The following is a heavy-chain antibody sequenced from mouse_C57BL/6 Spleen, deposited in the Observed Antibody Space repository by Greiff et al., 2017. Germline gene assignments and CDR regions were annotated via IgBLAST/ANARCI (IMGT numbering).Heavy chain of an antibody. Sequence: VKLVESGAELVRPGASVKLSCKASGYTFTDYYINWVKQRPGQGLEWIARIYPGSGNTYYNEKFKGKATLTAEKSSSTAYMQLSSLTSEDSAVYFCAREDGSSLYYAMDYWGQGTSVTVSS. D-gene: IGHD1-1*01. CDR2: IYPGSGNT. CDR3: AREDGSSLYYAMDY. CDR1: GYTFTDYY. J-gene: IGHJ4*01. V-gene: IGHV1-76*01.